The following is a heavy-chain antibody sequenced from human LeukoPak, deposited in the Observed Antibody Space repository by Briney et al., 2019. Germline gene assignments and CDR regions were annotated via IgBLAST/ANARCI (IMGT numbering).Heavy chain of an antibody. J-gene: IGHJ4*02. CDR1: GFTFSSYA. CDR3: AKPRTYYDFWSGYYVL. V-gene: IGHV3-23*01. CDR2: ISGSGGST. D-gene: IGHD3-3*01. Sequence: PGGSLRLSCAASGFTFSSYAMSWVRQAPGRGLEWVSAISGSGGSTYYADSVKGRFTISRDNSKNTLYLQMNSLRAEDTAVYYCAKPRTYYDFWSGYYVLWRQGTLVTVSS.